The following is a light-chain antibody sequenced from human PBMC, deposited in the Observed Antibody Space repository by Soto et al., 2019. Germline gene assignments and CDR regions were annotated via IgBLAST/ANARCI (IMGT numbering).Light chain of an antibody. CDR2: RNT. Sequence: QSVLTQPPSVSGAPGQRVTISCTGSSSNIGAGYDVNWYQQLPGTAPKLLIYRNTNRPSGVPDRFSGSTSGTSASLAITGLQAEDEADYYCQSYDSSHWVFGGETKLTVL. J-gene: IGLJ3*02. CDR3: QSYDSSHWV. V-gene: IGLV1-40*01. CDR1: SSNIGAGYD.